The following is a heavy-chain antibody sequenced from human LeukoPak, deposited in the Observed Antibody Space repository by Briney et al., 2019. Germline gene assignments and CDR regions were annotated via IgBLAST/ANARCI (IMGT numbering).Heavy chain of an antibody. CDR1: GFTVSSNY. CDR3: ARISRGDLSDGDYAPHYFDY. D-gene: IGHD4-17*01. V-gene: IGHV3-66*01. CDR2: IYSGGST. Sequence: PGGSLRLSCAASGFTVSSNYMSWVRQAPGKGLEWVSVIYSGGSTYYADSVKGRFTISRDNSKNTLYLQMNSLRAEDTAVYYCARISRGDLSDGDYAPHYFDYWGQGTLVTVSS. J-gene: IGHJ4*02.